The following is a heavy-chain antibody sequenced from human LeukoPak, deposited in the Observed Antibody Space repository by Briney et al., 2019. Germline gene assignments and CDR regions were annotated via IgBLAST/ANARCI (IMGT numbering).Heavy chain of an antibody. D-gene: IGHD2-2*02. CDR3: ARDGDCSSTSCYTDYFDY. V-gene: IGHV1-18*01. CDR2: ISAYNGNT. J-gene: IGHJ4*02. CDR1: GYTFTSYG. Sequence: ASAKVSCKASGYTFTSYGISWVRQAPGQGLEWMGWISAYNGNTNYAQKLQGRVTMTTDTSTSTAYMELRSLRSDDTAVYYCARDGDCSSTSCYTDYFDYWGQGTLVTVSS.